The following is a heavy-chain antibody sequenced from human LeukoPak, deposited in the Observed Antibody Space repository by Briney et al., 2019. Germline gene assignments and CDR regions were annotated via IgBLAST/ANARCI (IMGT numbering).Heavy chain of an antibody. J-gene: IGHJ4*02. CDR1: GYTFTSYG. CDR2: ISAYNGNT. Sequence: GASVKVSCKASGYTFTSYGISWGRQAPGQGLGWMGWISAYNGNTNYAKKLQGKVTMTTETSTSTAYIDVRSLRSDDTDVYYCARDRSSSWWSPFDYWGRGTLVTVSS. V-gene: IGHV1-18*01. CDR3: ARDRSSSWWSPFDY. D-gene: IGHD6-13*01.